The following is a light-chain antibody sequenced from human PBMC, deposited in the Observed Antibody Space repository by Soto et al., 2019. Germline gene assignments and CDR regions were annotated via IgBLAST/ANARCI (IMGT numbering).Light chain of an antibody. CDR1: SSDIGAYNY. CDR2: DVT. V-gene: IGLV2-11*01. J-gene: IGLJ3*02. CDR3: CSFAGTYTFEL. Sequence: QSVLTQPRSVSGSPGQSVTISCTGTSSDIGAYNYVSWYQQHPGKAPKLMIYDVTKRPSGVPDRFSGSKSGNTASLTISGLQAEDEAYYYCCSFAGTYTFELFGGGTKLTVL.